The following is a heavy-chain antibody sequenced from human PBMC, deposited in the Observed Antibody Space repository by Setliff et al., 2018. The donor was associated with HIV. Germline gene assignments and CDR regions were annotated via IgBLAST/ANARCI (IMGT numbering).Heavy chain of an antibody. J-gene: IGHJ5*02. V-gene: IGHV5-51*01. CDR3: AISGSPDRRPT. Sequence: PGESLKISCQGSGYSFSTYWIGWVRQMPGKGLEWMGIMYPGTSTTKYSPSFQGQVTISADKPISTAYLQWSSLKASDTAIYYCAISGSPDRRPTWGQGTLVTVSS. CDR1: GYSFSTYW. CDR2: MYPGTSTT. D-gene: IGHD3-10*01.